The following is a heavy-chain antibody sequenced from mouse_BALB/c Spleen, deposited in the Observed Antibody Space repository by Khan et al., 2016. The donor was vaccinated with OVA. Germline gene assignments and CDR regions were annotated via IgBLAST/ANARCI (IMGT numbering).Heavy chain of an antibody. Sequence: EVQRVESGPGLVKPSQSLSLTCTVTGYSITSDYAWNWIRQFPGNKLEWMGYITYSGSANYNPALKSRISITRDTSKNQFFLQLNSVTTADSATYYCARDGSRYNYAMDYWGQGTSVTVSS. CDR2: ITYSGSA. V-gene: IGHV3-2*02. CDR1: GYSITSDYA. D-gene: IGHD2-3*01. J-gene: IGHJ4*01. CDR3: ARDGSRYNYAMDY.